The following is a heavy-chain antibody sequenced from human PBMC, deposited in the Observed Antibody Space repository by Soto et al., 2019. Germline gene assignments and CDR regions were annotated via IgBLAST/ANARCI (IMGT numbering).Heavy chain of an antibody. V-gene: IGHV4-34*01. D-gene: IGHD3-3*01. Sequence: SDSLSLTCANCGESFSGEYWIGIRQPLGKGQEWLGEINHSGSTNYNPSLKSRVTISVDTSKNQFSLKLSSVTAADTAVYYCARGNPLTYITIFGVVINDPSRFDPWGEGTLVT. CDR1: GESFSGEY. CDR3: ARGNPLTYITIFGVVINDPSRFDP. CDR2: INHSGST. J-gene: IGHJ5*02.